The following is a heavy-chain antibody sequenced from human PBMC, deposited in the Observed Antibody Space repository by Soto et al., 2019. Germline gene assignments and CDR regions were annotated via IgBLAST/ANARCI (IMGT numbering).Heavy chain of an antibody. V-gene: IGHV3-30-3*01. J-gene: IGHJ4*02. D-gene: IGHD3-10*01. CDR3: AREYYNSGGLDH. CDR2: ISYDESNK. CDR1: GFTFSSFD. Sequence: GGSLRLSSVASGFTFSSFDMHWVRQAPGKGLEWVAVISYDESNKHYADSVKGRFTISRDNSRNTLYLQMNSLRVEDTAVYYCAREYYNSGGLDHWGQGTLVTVSS.